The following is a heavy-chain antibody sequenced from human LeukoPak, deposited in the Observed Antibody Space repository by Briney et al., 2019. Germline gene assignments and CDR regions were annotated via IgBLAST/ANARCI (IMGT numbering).Heavy chain of an antibody. CDR3: ARALEKFGYSSSWYNWFDP. CDR1: GGSFSGYY. CDR2: IYYSGST. V-gene: IGHV4-34*01. D-gene: IGHD6-13*01. Sequence: SETLSLTCAVYGGSFSGYYWSWIRQPPGKGLEWIGSIYYSGSTYYNPSLKSRVTISVDTSKNQFSLKLSSVTAADTAVYYCARALEKFGYSSSWYNWFDPWGQGTLVTVSS. J-gene: IGHJ5*02.